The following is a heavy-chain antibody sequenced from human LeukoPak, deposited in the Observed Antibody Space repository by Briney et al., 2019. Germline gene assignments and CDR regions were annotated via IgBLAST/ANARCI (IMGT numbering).Heavy chain of an antibody. Sequence: SETLSLTCTVSGGSISSYYWGWIRQPPGKGLEWIGSIYYSGSTYYNPSLKSLVTISVDTSKNQFSLWVTSVTAADTAVYYCAKNYYDSSGYVDWGQGTLVTVSS. J-gene: IGHJ4*02. V-gene: IGHV4-39*01. D-gene: IGHD3-22*01. CDR1: GGSISSYY. CDR3: AKNYYDSSGYVD. CDR2: IYYSGST.